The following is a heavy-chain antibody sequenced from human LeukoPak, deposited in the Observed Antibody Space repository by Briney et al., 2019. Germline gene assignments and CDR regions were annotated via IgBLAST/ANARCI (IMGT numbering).Heavy chain of an antibody. D-gene: IGHD2-2*01. Sequence: SETLSLTCTVSGGSISSYYWSRIRQPPGKGLEWIGYIYYSGSTNYNPSLKSRVTISVDTSKNQFSLKLSSVTAADTAVYYCARAKQGDCSSTSCYFGYYYYYMDVWGKGTTVTVSS. CDR2: IYYSGST. V-gene: IGHV4-59*01. CDR3: ARAKQGDCSSTSCYFGYYYYYMDV. CDR1: GGSISSYY. J-gene: IGHJ6*03.